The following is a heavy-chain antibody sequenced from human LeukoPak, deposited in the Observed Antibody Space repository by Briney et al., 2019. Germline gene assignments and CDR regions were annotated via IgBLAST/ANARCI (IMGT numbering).Heavy chain of an antibody. J-gene: IGHJ6*03. D-gene: IGHD3-10*01. CDR2: TYYRSKWYN. V-gene: IGHV6-1*01. CDR3: ARGRITMVRGVIIIYYYYYMDV. CDR1: VDSVSSNSAA. Sequence: SQTLSLTRAISVDSVSSNSAAWNWIRQSPSRGLEWLGRTYYRSKWYNDYAVSVKSRITINPDTSKNQFSLQLNSVTPEDTAVYYCARGRITMVRGVIIIYYYYYMDVWGKGTTVTVSS.